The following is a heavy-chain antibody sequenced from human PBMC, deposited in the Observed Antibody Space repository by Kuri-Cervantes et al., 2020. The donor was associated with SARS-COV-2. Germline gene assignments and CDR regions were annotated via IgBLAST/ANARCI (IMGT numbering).Heavy chain of an antibody. CDR3: ARGIAVAGVLDI. CDR1: GFTFGDYA. J-gene: IGHJ3*02. CDR2: INHSGST. Sequence: ESLKISCTASGFTFGDYAMSWVRQAPGKGLEWIGEINHSGSTNYNPSLKSRVTISVDTSKNQFSLKLSSVTAADTAVYYCARGIAVAGVLDIWGQGTMVTVSS. D-gene: IGHD6-19*01. V-gene: IGHV4-34*01.